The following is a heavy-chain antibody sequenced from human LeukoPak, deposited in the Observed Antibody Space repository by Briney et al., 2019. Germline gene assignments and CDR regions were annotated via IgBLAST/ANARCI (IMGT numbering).Heavy chain of an antibody. CDR1: GASINTGDYY. Sequence: PSGTLSLTCSVSGASINTGDYYWTWIRHHPGKGLEWIGYIHYSGSTHFNPSLESRVTMSVDTSKNQFSLRLRSVTAADTALYYCAAERDDYNYVKYFDYWGQGTLVTVSS. V-gene: IGHV4-31*03. CDR3: AAERDDYNYVKYFDY. D-gene: IGHD5-24*01. CDR2: IHYSGST. J-gene: IGHJ4*02.